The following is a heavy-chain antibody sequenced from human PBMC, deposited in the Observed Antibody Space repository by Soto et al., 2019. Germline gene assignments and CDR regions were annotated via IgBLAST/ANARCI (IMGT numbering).Heavy chain of an antibody. CDR2: IVPIVDTS. V-gene: IGHV1-69*12. CDR3: VIVVAIPGYPDN. D-gene: IGHD5-12*01. CDR1: GGTFSSYA. Sequence: QVQLVQSGAEVRQPASSVKVSCKTSGGTFSSYAISWVRQAPGQGLEWMGGIVPIVDTSTYAQKFQGRVTITADESTSTVYMELSSLRSDDTDVYYCVIVVAIPGYPDNWGQGTLVTVSS. J-gene: IGHJ4*02.